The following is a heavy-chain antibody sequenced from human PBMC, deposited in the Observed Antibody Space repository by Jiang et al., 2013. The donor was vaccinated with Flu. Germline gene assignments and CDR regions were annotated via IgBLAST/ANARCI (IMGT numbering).Heavy chain of an antibody. V-gene: IGHV3-74*01. CDR1: GFTFSSYW. CDR2: INSDGSST. CDR3: ARVMEGSGHDAFDI. Sequence: GLVQPGGSLRLSCAASGFTFSSYWMHWVRQAPGKGLVWVSRINSDGSSTSYADSVKGRFTISRDNAKNTLYLQMNSLRAEDTAVYYCARVMEGSGHDAFDIWGQGTMVTVSS. J-gene: IGHJ3*02. D-gene: IGHD2-15*01.